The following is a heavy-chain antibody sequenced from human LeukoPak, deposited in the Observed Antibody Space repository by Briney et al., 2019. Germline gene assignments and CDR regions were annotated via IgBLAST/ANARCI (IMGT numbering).Heavy chain of an antibody. CDR1: GYAFTSYY. Sequence: GASVKVSCKASGYAFTSYYMHWVRQAPGQGLAWMGVIYPSAGGSTRYTQQFQGRVTMTRDTSTSTVYMELSSLTSEDTAVYYCAREKGFYWGQGTLVTVSS. D-gene: IGHD2-15*01. CDR3: AREKGFY. CDR2: IYPSAGGST. J-gene: IGHJ4*02. V-gene: IGHV1-46*01.